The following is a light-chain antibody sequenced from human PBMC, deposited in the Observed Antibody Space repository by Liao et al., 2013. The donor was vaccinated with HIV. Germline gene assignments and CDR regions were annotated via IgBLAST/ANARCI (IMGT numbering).Light chain of an antibody. V-gene: IGLV3-25*02. CDR1: ALPKQY. J-gene: IGLJ3*02. Sequence: SYELTQPPSVSVSPGQTARITCSGDALPKQYAYWYQQKPGQAPVLLIYKDSERPSGIPERFSGSNSGSTATLTISGTQAMDEADYYCQAWDSYSFWVFGGGTKLTVL. CDR2: KDS. CDR3: QAWDSYSFWV.